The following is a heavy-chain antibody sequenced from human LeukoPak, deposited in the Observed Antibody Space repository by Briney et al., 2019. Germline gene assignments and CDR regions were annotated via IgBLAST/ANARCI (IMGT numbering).Heavy chain of an antibody. J-gene: IGHJ4*02. Sequence: GGSLRLSCAASGFTVITNDMTWVRQAPGKGLEWVSVLYSDGNTKYADSVQGRFTISRDNSKNTLYLEMTSLSPDDTAVYYCARGVAPLAANTLEYWGQGTLVTVSS. CDR2: LYSDGNT. CDR1: GFTVITND. D-gene: IGHD2-15*01. V-gene: IGHV3-53*01. CDR3: ARGVAPLAANTLEY.